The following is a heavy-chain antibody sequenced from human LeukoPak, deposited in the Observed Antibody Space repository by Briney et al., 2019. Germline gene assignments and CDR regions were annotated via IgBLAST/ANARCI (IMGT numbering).Heavy chain of an antibody. J-gene: IGHJ4*02. V-gene: IGHV1-8*01. D-gene: IGHD6-19*01. CDR1: GYTFTSYD. CDR2: INPDSDNT. Sequence: ASVKVSCKASGYTFTSYDIHWVRQATGQGLEWMGWINPDSDNTDYAQKFQARVTITRNTSISTAYMELSSLRSEDTAVYYCAIGAVGFDYWGQGTQVTISS. CDR3: AIGAVGFDY.